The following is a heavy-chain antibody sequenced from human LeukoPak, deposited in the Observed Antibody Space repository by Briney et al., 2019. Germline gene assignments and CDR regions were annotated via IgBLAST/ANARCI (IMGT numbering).Heavy chain of an antibody. J-gene: IGHJ4*02. CDR1: GFTFSGYP. CDR2: ISYDGSNK. V-gene: IGHV3-30-3*01. CDR3: ARGPNRGYYDSSGYYYGDY. Sequence: GGSLRLSCAASGFTFSGYPIHWVRQAPGKGLEWVAVISYDGSNKYYADSVKGRFTISRDNSKNTLYLQMNSLRAEDTAVYYCARGPNRGYYDSSGYYYGDYWGQGTLVTVSS. D-gene: IGHD3-22*01.